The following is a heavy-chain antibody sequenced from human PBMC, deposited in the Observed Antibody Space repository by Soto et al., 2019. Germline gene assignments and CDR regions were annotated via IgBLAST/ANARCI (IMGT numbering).Heavy chain of an antibody. V-gene: IGHV4-61*01. J-gene: IGHJ4*02. D-gene: IGHD1-26*01. Sequence: QVQLQESGPGLVKPSETLSLTCTVSGGSVNSPSYYWSLIRQPPGKELEWIGYIFYTGGTVYNPSLKSRVNTSIDTSQNQFALGLRSVTAAGTAIYYCARIVGTPIDYWGQGTLVTVSS. CDR3: ARIVGTPIDY. CDR2: IFYTGGT. CDR1: GGSVNSPSYY.